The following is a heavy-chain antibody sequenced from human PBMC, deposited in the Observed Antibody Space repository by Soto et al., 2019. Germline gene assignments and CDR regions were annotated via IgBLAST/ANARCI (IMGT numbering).Heavy chain of an antibody. CDR1: GFTFSSYA. J-gene: IGHJ4*02. CDR3: ARDWSGTTIAVGYFDY. D-gene: IGHD6-19*01. Sequence: GGSLRLSCAASGFTFSSYAMHWVRQAPGKGLEWVAVISYDGSNKYYADSVKGRFTISRDNSKNTLYLQMNSLRAEDTAVYYCARDWSGTTIAVGYFDYWGQGTLVTVSS. V-gene: IGHV3-30*04. CDR2: ISYDGSNK.